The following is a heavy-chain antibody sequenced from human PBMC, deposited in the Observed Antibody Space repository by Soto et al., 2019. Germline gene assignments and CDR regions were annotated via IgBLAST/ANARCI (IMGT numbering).Heavy chain of an antibody. CDR1: GFTFSSYA. V-gene: IGHV3-23*01. J-gene: IGHJ4*02. CDR3: AREPSSRRPNYFDY. CDR2: ISGSGGST. Sequence: GGSLRLSCAASGFTFSSYAMSWVRQAPGKGLEWVSAISGSGGSTYYADSVKGRFTISRDNAKNSLYLQMNSLRAEDTAVYYCAREPSSRRPNYFDYWGQGTLVTVSS.